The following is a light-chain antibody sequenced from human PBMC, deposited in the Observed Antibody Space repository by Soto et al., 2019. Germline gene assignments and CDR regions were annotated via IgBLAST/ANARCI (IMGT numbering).Light chain of an antibody. V-gene: IGLV2-14*03. J-gene: IGLJ2*01. CDR1: SSDVGSYNY. CDR2: DVS. CDR3: SSYTRSSTRV. Sequence: QSALTQPASVSGSPGQSITFSCTGTSSDVGSYNYVSWYQQHPGKAPKLMIYDVSNRPLGISNRFSGSKSGNTASLTISGLQAEDEADYYCSSYTRSSTRVFGGGTKVTVL.